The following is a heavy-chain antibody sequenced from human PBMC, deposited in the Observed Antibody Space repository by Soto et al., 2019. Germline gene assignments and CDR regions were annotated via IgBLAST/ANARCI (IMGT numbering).Heavy chain of an antibody. Sequence: GGSLRLSCAASGFTFRNAWMSWVRQAPGKGLEWVGRIKSKTDGGTTDYAAPVKGRFTISRDDSKNTLYLQMNSLKTEDTAVYYCTTGVRFGELLSYYFDYWGQGTLVTVSS. CDR2: IKSKTDGGTT. D-gene: IGHD3-10*01. CDR1: GFTFRNAW. J-gene: IGHJ4*02. CDR3: TTGVRFGELLSYYFDY. V-gene: IGHV3-15*01.